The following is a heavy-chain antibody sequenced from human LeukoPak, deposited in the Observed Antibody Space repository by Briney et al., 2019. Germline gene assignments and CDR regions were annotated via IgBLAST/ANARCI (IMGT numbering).Heavy chain of an antibody. V-gene: IGHV1-2*02. CDR3: ARGLHCSGGTCSDS. CDR1: GYTFTGYY. D-gene: IGHD2-15*01. Sequence: ASVKVSCKASGYTFTGYYVHWVRQAPGQGLEWMGWINPNGGGTNYAQKFQGRVTMTRDTSISTAYMELGRLRSDDTAVYYCARGLHCSGGTCSDSWGQGTLVTVSS. CDR2: INPNGGGT. J-gene: IGHJ4*02.